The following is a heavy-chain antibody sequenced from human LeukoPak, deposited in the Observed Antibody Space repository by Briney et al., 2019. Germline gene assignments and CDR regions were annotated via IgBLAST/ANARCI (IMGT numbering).Heavy chain of an antibody. V-gene: IGHV3-23*01. CDR1: GFTFRTYA. CDR2: ISDGGGRT. Sequence: PGGSLRLSCGASGFTFRTYAMSWVRQAPGKGLEWVSGISDGGGRTFYAESVKGRFTVSRDNSKNTLYLRMNSLRAEDTAIYYCTKNQILDDTGSWYAYWGQGTLVTVSP. J-gene: IGHJ4*02. CDR3: TKNQILDDTGSWYAY. D-gene: IGHD6-13*01.